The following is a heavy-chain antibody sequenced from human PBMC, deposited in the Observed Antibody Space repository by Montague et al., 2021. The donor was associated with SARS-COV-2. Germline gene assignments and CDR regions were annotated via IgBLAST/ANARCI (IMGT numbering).Heavy chain of an antibody. Sequence: SETLSLTCSVSGSSINTHNWAWIRQPPGKGLEWIGYIHTRGSTNNKPTLQRGANISMNMSKNQVALTLTSVTGPDTAVYHCAREWGRTIDYWGRGTLVTVSS. CDR3: AREWGRTIDY. V-gene: IGHV4-4*09. D-gene: IGHD1-26*01. J-gene: IGHJ4*02. CDR1: GSSINTHN. CDR2: IHTRGST.